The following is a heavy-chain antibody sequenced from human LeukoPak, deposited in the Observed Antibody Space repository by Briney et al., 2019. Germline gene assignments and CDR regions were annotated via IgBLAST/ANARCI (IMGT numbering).Heavy chain of an antibody. D-gene: IGHD7-27*01. CDR3: ARDGTGGYAFDI. CDR1: GGTFSSYA. Sequence: SVKVSCKASGGTFSSYAISWVRQAPGQGLEWMGGIIPIFGTANYAQKFQGRVTMTRDTSTSTVYMELSSLRSEDTAVYYCARDGTGGYAFDIWGQGTMVTVSS. CDR2: IIPIFGTA. J-gene: IGHJ3*02. V-gene: IGHV1-69*05.